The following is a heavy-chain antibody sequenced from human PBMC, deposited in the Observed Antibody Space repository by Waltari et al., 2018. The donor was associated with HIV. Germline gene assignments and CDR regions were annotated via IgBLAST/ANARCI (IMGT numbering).Heavy chain of an antibody. Sequence: VQLVQAGAEVKKPGASVKVSLKASGSTLPGDYMHWVLPARARGRECMGIINPSGGSTSYAHKFQGRVTMTRDTSTSTVYMELRSLRSEDTAVYYCARDGSPGYCSGGSCYNYFDYWGQGTLVTVAS. V-gene: IGHV1-46*01. CDR1: GSTLPGDY. CDR2: INPSGGST. CDR3: ARDGSPGYCSGGSCYNYFDY. D-gene: IGHD2-15*01. J-gene: IGHJ4*02.